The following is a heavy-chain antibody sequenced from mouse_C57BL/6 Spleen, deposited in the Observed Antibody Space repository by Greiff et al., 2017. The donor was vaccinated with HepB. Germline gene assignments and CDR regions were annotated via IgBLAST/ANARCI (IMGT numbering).Heavy chain of an antibody. V-gene: IGHV3-6*01. CDR1: GYSITSGYY. J-gene: IGHJ1*03. D-gene: IGHD1-1*01. CDR2: ISYDGSN. CDR3: ARTPLNYYGSKGYFDV. Sequence: ESGPGLVKPSQSLSLTCSVTGYSITSGYYWNWIRQFPGNKLEWMGYISYDGSNNYNPSLKNRISITRDTSKNQFFLKLNSVTTEDTATYYCARTPLNYYGSKGYFDVWGTGTTVTVSS.